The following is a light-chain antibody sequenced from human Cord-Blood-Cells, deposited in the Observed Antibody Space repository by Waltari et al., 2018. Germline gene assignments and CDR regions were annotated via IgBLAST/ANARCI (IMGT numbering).Light chain of an antibody. V-gene: IGLV2-23*01. CDR2: EGS. J-gene: IGLJ3*02. Sequence: QSALNQPASVSGSPGQSITISCTGTSSDVGSYNLVSWYQQHPGKAPKLMIYEGSKRPSGVSNRFSGYKSGNTASLTISGLQAEDEADYYCCSYAGSSTWVFGG. CDR3: CSYAGSSTWV. CDR1: SSDVGSYNL.